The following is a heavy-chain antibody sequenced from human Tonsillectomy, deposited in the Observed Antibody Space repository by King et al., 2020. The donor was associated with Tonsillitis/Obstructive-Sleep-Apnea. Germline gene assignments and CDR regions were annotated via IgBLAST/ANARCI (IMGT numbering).Heavy chain of an antibody. V-gene: IGHV1-18*01. Sequence: VQLVQSGAEVKKPGASVKVSCKASGYTFTSYGISWVRQAPGQGLEWMGWISAYNGNTNYAQKLQGRVTMTTDTPTSTAYMELRSLRSDDTAVYYCAAGIAPDYPRRDNWFDPWGQGTLVTVSS. J-gene: IGHJ5*02. D-gene: IGHD6-13*01. CDR1: GYTFTSYG. CDR3: AAGIAPDYPRRDNWFDP. CDR2: ISAYNGNT.